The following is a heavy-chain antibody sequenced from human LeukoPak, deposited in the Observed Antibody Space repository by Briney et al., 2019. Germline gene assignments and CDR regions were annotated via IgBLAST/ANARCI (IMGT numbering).Heavy chain of an antibody. Sequence: PGGTLRLSCAASGFTFSSYGMSWVRQAPGKGLGWVSAISGSGGSTYYADSVKGRFTISRDNSKNTLYLQMNSLRAEDTAVYYCAKDKWELRAFDIWGQGTMVTVSS. CDR1: GFTFSSYG. V-gene: IGHV3-23*01. CDR2: ISGSGGST. J-gene: IGHJ3*02. CDR3: AKDKWELRAFDI. D-gene: IGHD1-26*01.